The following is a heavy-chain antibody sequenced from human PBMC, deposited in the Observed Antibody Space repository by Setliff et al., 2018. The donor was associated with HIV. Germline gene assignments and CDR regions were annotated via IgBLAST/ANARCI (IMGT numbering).Heavy chain of an antibody. D-gene: IGHD1-26*01. CDR1: GGSISSDDYY. Sequence: SETLSLTCTVSGGSISSDDYYWNWIRQPPGKGLEWIGYITYSGSAYYNPSLKSRVTISIDTSNNQISLRLSSVTAADTAVYYCARLGYSGSLVGAFDIWGQGTMVTV. J-gene: IGHJ3*02. V-gene: IGHV4-30-4*08. CDR2: ITYSGSA. CDR3: ARLGYSGSLVGAFDI.